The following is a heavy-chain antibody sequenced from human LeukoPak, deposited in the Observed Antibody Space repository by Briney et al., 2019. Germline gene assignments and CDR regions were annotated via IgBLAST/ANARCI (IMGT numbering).Heavy chain of an antibody. D-gene: IGHD3-10*01. CDR2: IKQDGSEK. J-gene: IGHJ3*02. CDR1: GFTFSSYW. V-gene: IGHV3-7*03. Sequence: SGGSLRLSCAASGFTFSSYWMSWVRQAPGKGLEWVANIKQDGSEKYYVDSVKGRFTISRDNAKNSLYLRMNSLRAEDTAVYYCARGPHITMVRGVSDAFDIWGQGTMVAVSS. CDR3: ARGPHITMVRGVSDAFDI.